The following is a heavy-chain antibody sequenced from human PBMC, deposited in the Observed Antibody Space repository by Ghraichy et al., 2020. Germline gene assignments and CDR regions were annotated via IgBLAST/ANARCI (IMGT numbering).Heavy chain of an antibody. D-gene: IGHD3-3*01. CDR2: INHSGST. V-gene: IGHV4-34*01. J-gene: IGHJ6*03. Sequence: SETLSLTCAVYGGSFSGYYWSWIRQPPGKGLEWIGEINHSGSTNYNPSLKSRVTISVDTSKNQFSLKLSSVTAADTAVYYCARGRRYDFWSGYSTNNYYYYYMDVWGKGTTDTVSS. CDR3: ARGRRYDFWSGYSTNNYYYYYMDV. CDR1: GGSFSGYY.